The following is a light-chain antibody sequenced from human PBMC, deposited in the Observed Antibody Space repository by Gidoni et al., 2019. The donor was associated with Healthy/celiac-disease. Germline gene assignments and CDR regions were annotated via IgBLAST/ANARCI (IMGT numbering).Light chain of an antibody. V-gene: IGLV2-14*01. CDR3: SSYTSSSTLETV. CDR2: EVS. CDR1: SSDVGGYNY. J-gene: IGLJ2*01. Sequence: HSALTQPAPVSGSPGQSITISCTGTSSDVGGYNYVSWYQQHPGKAPKLMIYEVSNRPSGVSNRFSGSKSGNTASLTISGLQAEDEADYYCSSYTSSSTLETVFGGGTKLTVL.